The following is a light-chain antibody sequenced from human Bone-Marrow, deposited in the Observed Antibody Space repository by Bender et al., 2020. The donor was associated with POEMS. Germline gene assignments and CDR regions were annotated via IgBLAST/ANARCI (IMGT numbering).Light chain of an antibody. CDR1: SGHSSYS. CDR3: QTWGAGVV. Sequence: QLAVTQPPSASASLGASVKLTCTLTSGHSSYSIAWHQQQPEKGPRYLMKVSSDGSHIKGDGVPDRFSGSSSGAERYLIISSVESEDEADYHCQTWGAGVVFGGGTKLTVL. V-gene: IGLV4-69*01. CDR2: VSSDGSH. J-gene: IGLJ2*01.